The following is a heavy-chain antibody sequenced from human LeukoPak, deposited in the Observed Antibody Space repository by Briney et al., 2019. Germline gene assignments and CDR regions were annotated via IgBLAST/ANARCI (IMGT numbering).Heavy chain of an antibody. V-gene: IGHV1-69*06. J-gene: IGHJ3*02. CDR1: GGTFSSYA. CDR3: ARSYSGSYFDAFDI. D-gene: IGHD1-26*01. Sequence: ASVKVSCKASGGTFSSYAISWVRQAPGQGLEWMGGIIPIFGTANYAQKFQGRVTITADKSTGTAYMELSSLRSEDTAVYYCARSYSGSYFDAFDIWGQGTMVTVSS. CDR2: IIPIFGTA.